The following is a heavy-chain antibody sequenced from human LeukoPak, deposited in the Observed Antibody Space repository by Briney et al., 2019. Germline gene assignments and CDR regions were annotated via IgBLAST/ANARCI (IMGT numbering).Heavy chain of an antibody. D-gene: IGHD5-12*01. Sequence: ASVKVSCKASGYTFTSYGISWVRQAPGQGLEWMGWISAYNGNTNYAQKLQGRVTMTTDTSTSTAYMELRSLRSDDTVVYYCARDKDIVATGYGMDVWGQGTTVTVSS. V-gene: IGHV1-18*01. J-gene: IGHJ6*02. CDR3: ARDKDIVATGYGMDV. CDR1: GYTFTSYG. CDR2: ISAYNGNT.